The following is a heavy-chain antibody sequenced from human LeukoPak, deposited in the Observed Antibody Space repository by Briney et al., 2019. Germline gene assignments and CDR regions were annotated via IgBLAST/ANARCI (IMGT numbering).Heavy chain of an antibody. D-gene: IGHD4-17*01. CDR1: GGSVSSGSYY. CDR3: AGENGDRVFDY. CDR2: IYYSGST. V-gene: IGHV4-61*01. J-gene: IGHJ4*02. Sequence: SETLSLTCTVSGGSVSSGSYYWSWIRQPPGKGPEWIGYIYYSGSTNYNPSLKSRVTISVDTSKNQFSLKLSSVTAADTAVYYCAGENGDRVFDYWGQGTLVTVSS.